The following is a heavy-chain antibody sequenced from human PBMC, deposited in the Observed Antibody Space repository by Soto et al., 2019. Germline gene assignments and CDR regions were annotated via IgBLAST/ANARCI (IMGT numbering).Heavy chain of an antibody. CDR2: IYYSGSN. CDR1: GGSISSGDYY. CDR3: ARVDPGYYDSSGYHWAFDI. V-gene: IGHV4-30-4*01. D-gene: IGHD3-22*01. Sequence: SETLSLTCTVSGGSISSGDYYWSWIRQPPGKGLEWSWYIYYSGSNYYNPSLKRRVTISVDTSKNQFSLKLSSVTAADTAVYYCARVDPGYYDSSGYHWAFDIWGKGTMVTVS. J-gene: IGHJ3*02.